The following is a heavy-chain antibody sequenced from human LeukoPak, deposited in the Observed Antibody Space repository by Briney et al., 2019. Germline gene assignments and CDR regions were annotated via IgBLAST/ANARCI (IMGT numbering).Heavy chain of an antibody. D-gene: IGHD3-3*01. CDR1: GYTFTSYG. CDR2: ISAYNGNT. V-gene: IGHV1-18*01. J-gene: IGHJ4*02. Sequence: ASVKVSCKASGYTFTSYGISWVRQAPGQGLEWMGWISAYNGNTNYAQKLQGRVTMTTDTSTSTAYMELRSLRSDDTAVYYCARAQDLGEEWLLGLDYWGQGTLVTVSS. CDR3: ARAQDLGEEWLLGLDY.